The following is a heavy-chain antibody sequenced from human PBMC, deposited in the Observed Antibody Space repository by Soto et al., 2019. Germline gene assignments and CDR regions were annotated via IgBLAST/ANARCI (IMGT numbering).Heavy chain of an antibody. CDR3: ATEPMYYNDGSGYYPLGN. J-gene: IGHJ4*02. Sequence: QVQLVQSVSEMKKPGASVKVSCKASGYNFATYGFSWMRQAPGQGLECVGWISAHNGDTHYSQNFQGRVTLTTYTSTNPGYMELRSLTSDDTAVYFCATEPMYYNDGSGYYPLGNWGQGTLVTVSS. D-gene: IGHD3-22*01. CDR1: GYNFATYG. V-gene: IGHV1-18*04. CDR2: ISAHNGDT.